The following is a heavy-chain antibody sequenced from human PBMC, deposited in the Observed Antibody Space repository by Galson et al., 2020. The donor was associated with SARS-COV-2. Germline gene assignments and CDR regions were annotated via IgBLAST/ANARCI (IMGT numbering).Heavy chain of an antibody. V-gene: IGHV3-72*01. CDR1: GFTFSDHY. CDR3: ARESGSYNERYYYYGMDV. J-gene: IGHJ6*02. Sequence: TGGSLRLSCAASGFTFSDHYMDWVRQAPGKGLEWVGRTRNKANSYTTEYAASVKGRFTISRDDSKNSLYLQMNSLKTEDTAVYYCARESGSYNERYYYYGMDVWGQGTTVTVSS. CDR2: TRNKANSYTT. D-gene: IGHD1-26*01.